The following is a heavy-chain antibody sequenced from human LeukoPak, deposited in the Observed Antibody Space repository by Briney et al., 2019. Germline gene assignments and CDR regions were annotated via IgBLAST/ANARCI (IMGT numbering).Heavy chain of an antibody. Sequence: GASVKVSCKASGYTFTSYGISWVRQAPGQGLEWMGWISAYNGNTNYAQKLQGRVTMTTDTSTSTAYMELRSLRSDDTAVYYCARSHSSGWYLYYYYYGMDVWGQGTTVTVSS. CDR1: GYTFTSYG. V-gene: IGHV1-18*01. CDR3: ARSHSSGWYLYYYYYGMDV. D-gene: IGHD6-19*01. J-gene: IGHJ6*02. CDR2: ISAYNGNT.